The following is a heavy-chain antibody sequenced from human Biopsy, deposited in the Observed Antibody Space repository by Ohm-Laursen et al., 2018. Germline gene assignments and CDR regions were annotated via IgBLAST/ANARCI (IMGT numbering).Heavy chain of an antibody. CDR3: ARATNSTGWPYYYFYGMDV. V-gene: IGHV4-59*07. D-gene: IGHD2/OR15-2a*01. Sequence: SDTLSLTCTVSGGSISSDYWSWIRQTPGKGLEWIGYIYYSGSTNYNPSLKSRVTISVDTSKNQFSLRRNSVTAADPAVYYCARATNSTGWPYYYFYGMDVWGQGTTVTVSS. CDR2: IYYSGST. CDR1: GGSISSDY. J-gene: IGHJ6*02.